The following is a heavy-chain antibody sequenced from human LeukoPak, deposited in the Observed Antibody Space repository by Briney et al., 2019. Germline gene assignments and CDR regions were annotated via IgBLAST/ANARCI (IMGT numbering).Heavy chain of an antibody. CDR1: GGSISSYY. J-gene: IGHJ3*02. Sequence: SETLSLTCTVSGGSISSYYWSWIRQPPGRGLEWIGYIYYSGSTNYNPSLKSRVTISVDTSKNQFSLKLSSVTAADTAVYYCARVVPPHAFDIWGQGTTVTVSS. D-gene: IGHD4-23*01. V-gene: IGHV4-59*01. CDR2: IYYSGST. CDR3: ARVVPPHAFDI.